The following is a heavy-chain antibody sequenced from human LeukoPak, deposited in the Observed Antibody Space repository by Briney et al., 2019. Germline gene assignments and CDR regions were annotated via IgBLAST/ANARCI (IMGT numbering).Heavy chain of an antibody. CDR2: INPSGGST. J-gene: IGHJ4*02. Sequence: ASVKVSCKVSGYTLTELSMHWVRQAPGQGLEWMGIINPSGGSTSYAQKFQGRVTMTRDTSTSTVYMELSSLRSEDTAVYYCARVKGRDGYKPPHYYFDYWGQGTLVTVSS. CDR1: GYTLTELS. CDR3: ARVKGRDGYKPPHYYFDY. D-gene: IGHD5-24*01. V-gene: IGHV1-46*01.